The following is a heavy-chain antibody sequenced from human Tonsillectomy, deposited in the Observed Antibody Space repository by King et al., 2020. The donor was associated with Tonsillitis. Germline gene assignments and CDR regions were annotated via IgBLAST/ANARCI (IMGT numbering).Heavy chain of an antibody. D-gene: IGHD2-2*01. J-gene: IGHJ4*02. CDR1: GGSISSYY. CDR3: ARDRALNTMPHGPHFDY. CDR2: IYYSGCA. Sequence: VQLQESGPGLVKPSETLSLTCTVSGGSISSYYWSWIRQPPGKGLEWIGYIYYSGCANYHPSLNSRVTISVDTSKNQFSLKLSSVTAADTAVYYCARDRALNTMPHGPHFDYWGQGTLVTVSS. V-gene: IGHV4-59*01.